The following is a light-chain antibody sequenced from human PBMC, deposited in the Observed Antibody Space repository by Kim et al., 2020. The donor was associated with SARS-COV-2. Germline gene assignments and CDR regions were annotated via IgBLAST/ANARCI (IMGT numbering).Light chain of an antibody. CDR2: AAS. Sequence: DIQMTQSPSSLSASVGDRVTITCRASQSISSSLNWYQQKAGKAPKFLIYAASSLQSGVPSRFSGSGSGTDFTLTISSLQPEDFATYYCQQSYSTPPTFGQGTKVDIK. CDR1: QSISSS. CDR3: QQSYSTPPT. J-gene: IGKJ1*01. V-gene: IGKV1-39*01.